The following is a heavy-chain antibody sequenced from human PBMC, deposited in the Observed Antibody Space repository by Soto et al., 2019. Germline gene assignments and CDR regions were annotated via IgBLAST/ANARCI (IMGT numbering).Heavy chain of an antibody. CDR1: GGSISSYY. CDR3: ATQEVGGSYVYTFDP. Sequence: SETLSLTCTVSGGSISSYYWSWIWQPPGKGLEWIGSIYYSGSTYYNPSLKSRVTISVDTSKNQFSLKLSSVTAADTAVYYCATQEVGGSYVYTFDPWGQGTLVTVSS. CDR2: IYYSGST. D-gene: IGHD1-26*01. V-gene: IGHV4-59*08. J-gene: IGHJ5*02.